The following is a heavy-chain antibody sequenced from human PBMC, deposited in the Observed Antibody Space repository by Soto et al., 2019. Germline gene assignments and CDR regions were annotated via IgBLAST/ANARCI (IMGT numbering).Heavy chain of an antibody. CDR2: ITWNGGNT. V-gene: IGHV3-43*01. D-gene: IGHD3-16*01. Sequence: GGSLRLSCAASGFRFDDYNMHWVRQAPGKGLEWVSLITWNGGNTYYADSVKGRFTISRDGTTKSVSLQMTSLKRENTGLYYCARETLSYGSALDVWGQGTTVTVSS. CDR1: GFRFDDYN. CDR3: ARETLSYGSALDV. J-gene: IGHJ6*02.